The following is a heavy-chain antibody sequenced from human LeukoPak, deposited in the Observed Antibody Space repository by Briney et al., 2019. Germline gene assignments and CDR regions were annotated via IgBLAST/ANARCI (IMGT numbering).Heavy chain of an antibody. CDR1: GGSFSGYY. J-gene: IGHJ4*02. V-gene: IGHV4-34*01. D-gene: IGHD2-15*01. CDR2: INHSGST. Sequence: PSETLSLTCAVYGGSFSGYYWSWIRQPPGKGLEWIGEINHSGSTNYNPSLKSRVTISVDTSKNQFSLKLSSVTAADTAVYYCARGGLVVVAASDFDYWGQGTLVTVSS. CDR3: ARGGLVVVAASDFDY.